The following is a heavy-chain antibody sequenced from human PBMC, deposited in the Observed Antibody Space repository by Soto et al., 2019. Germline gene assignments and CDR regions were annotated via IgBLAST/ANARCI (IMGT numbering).Heavy chain of an antibody. Sequence: GGSLRLSCAASGFTFSSYGMHWVRQAPGKGLEWVAVISYDGSNKYYADSVKGRFTISRDNSKNTLYLQMNSLRAEDTAVYYCAKIRLYDSDFDIWRQGTMVTVS. D-gene: IGHD3-16*01. CDR1: GFTFSSYG. CDR2: ISYDGSNK. J-gene: IGHJ3*02. V-gene: IGHV3-30*18. CDR3: AKIRLYDSDFDI.